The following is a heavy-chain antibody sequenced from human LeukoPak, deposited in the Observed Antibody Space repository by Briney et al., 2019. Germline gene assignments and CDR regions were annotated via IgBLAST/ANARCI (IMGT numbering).Heavy chain of an antibody. J-gene: IGHJ4*02. Sequence: PGESLKISCKGSGYGFTSYWIGWVRKMPGKGLEWMGIIYPGDSDTRYSPSFQGQVTISADKSISTAYLQWSSLKASDTAMYYCARVAGSGGSLYYFDYWGQGTLVTVSS. CDR3: ARVAGSGGSLYYFDY. V-gene: IGHV5-51*01. CDR2: IYPGDSDT. CDR1: GYGFTSYW. D-gene: IGHD2-15*01.